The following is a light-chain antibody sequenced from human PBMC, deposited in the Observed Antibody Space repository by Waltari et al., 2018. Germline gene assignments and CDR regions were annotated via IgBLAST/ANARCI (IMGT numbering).Light chain of an antibody. J-gene: IGLJ3*02. CDR2: NAD. CDR1: TSNIWNLF. Sequence: QFVLTQPPSVSAAQGEQVTLSSHGSTSNIWNLFVSWYHQLPGKAPQLPIYNADARPSGISDRFSASRSGASASLDITGLQTGDEADYHCASWDSNLSALVFGGGTKLTVL. V-gene: IGLV1-51*01. CDR3: ASWDSNLSALV.